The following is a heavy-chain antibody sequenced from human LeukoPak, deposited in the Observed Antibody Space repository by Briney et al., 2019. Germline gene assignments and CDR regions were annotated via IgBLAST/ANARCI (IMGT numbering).Heavy chain of an antibody. D-gene: IGHD5-24*01. V-gene: IGHV3-23*01. CDR2: ISGSGGST. CDR3: AKSMAGYKAAGGYYFDY. CDR1: GFTFSSYA. Sequence: GGSLRLSCAASGFTFSSYAMSWFRQAPGKGLEGVSAISGSGGSTYYADSVKGRFTISRDNSNNTLYMQMNRLRAEDTAVYSSAKSMAGYKAAGGYYFDYWGQGTLVTVSS. J-gene: IGHJ4*02.